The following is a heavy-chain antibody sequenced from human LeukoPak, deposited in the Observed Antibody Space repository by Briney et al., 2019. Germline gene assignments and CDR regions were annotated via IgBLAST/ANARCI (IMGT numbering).Heavy chain of an antibody. D-gene: IGHD5-18*01. CDR1: GGSISSSSYY. Sequence: SSETLSLTCTVSGGSISSSSYYWGWIRQPPGKGLAWIGSIYYSGSTYYNPSLKSRVTISVDTSKNQFSLKLSSVTAADTAVYYCARHTLGYSYGRYFDYWGQGTLVTVSS. V-gene: IGHV4-39*01. CDR3: ARHTLGYSYGRYFDY. CDR2: IYYSGST. J-gene: IGHJ4*02.